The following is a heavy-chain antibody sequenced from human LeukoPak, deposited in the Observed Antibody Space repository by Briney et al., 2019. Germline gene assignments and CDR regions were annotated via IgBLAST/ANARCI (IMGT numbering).Heavy chain of an antibody. CDR3: ARDSSGWYHDY. Sequence: GGSLRLFCAASGFTFSSYSMNWVRQAPGKGLEWVSSISSSSSYIYYADSVKGRFTISRDNAKNSLYLQMNSLRAEDTAVYYCARDSSGWYHDYWGQGTLVTVSS. D-gene: IGHD6-19*01. J-gene: IGHJ4*02. CDR1: GFTFSSYS. CDR2: ISSSSSYI. V-gene: IGHV3-21*01.